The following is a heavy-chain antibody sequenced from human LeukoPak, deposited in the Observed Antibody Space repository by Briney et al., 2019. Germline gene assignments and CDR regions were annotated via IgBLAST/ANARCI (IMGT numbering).Heavy chain of an antibody. Sequence: SWVRQAPGKGLEWVSAISGSGGSTYYADSVKGRFTISRDNSKNTLYLQMNSLRAEDTAVYYCAKAGLRYFDWSEAIDYWGQGTLVTVSS. CDR2: ISGSGGST. J-gene: IGHJ4*02. CDR3: AKAGLRYFDWSEAIDY. V-gene: IGHV3-23*01. D-gene: IGHD3-9*01.